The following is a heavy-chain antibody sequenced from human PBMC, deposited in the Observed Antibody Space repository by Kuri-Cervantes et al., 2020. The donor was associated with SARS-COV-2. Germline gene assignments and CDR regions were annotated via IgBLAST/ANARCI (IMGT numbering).Heavy chain of an antibody. V-gene: IGHV4-39*07. CDR3: ARVGFLEWLLWYYMDV. Sequence: SETLSLTCTVSGGSISSSSYYWGWIRQPPGKGLEWIGSIYYSGSTYYNPSLKSRVTISVDTSKNQFSLKLSSVTAADTAVYYCARVGFLEWLLWYYMDVWGKGTTVTVSS. D-gene: IGHD3-3*02. J-gene: IGHJ6*03. CDR1: GGSISSSSYY. CDR2: IYYSGST.